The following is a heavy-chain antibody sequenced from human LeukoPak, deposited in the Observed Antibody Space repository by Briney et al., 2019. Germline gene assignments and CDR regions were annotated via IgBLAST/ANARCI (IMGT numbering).Heavy chain of an antibody. V-gene: IGHV3-7*05. D-gene: IGHD1-26*01. CDR3: AKYFRADSGNYYRSFDY. J-gene: IGHJ4*02. CDR2: IKEDGSEK. Sequence: GGSLRLSCAASGFSFSDNWMSWVRQAPGKGLEWGADIKEDGSEKNYVDSVKGRFTISRDNAKNSLYLQMISLRAEDTAVYYCAKYFRADSGNYYRSFDYWGQGTLVTVSS. CDR1: GFSFSDNW.